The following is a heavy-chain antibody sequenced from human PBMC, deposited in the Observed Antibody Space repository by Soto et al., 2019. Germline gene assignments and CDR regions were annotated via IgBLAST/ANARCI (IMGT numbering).Heavy chain of an antibody. V-gene: IGHV4-39*01. CDR3: GRGSYSDFDY. CDR1: GGSISGSYYY. D-gene: IGHD1-26*01. J-gene: IGHJ4*02. CDR2: VFYTGFT. Sequence: SETLSLTCAVSGGSISGSYYYWAWLRQSPGKGPEWIGSVFYTGFTSYNLSLESRVSVSVDTSKSQFSLKLSAVTAADTAVYYCGRGSYSDFDYWGQGTLVTVS.